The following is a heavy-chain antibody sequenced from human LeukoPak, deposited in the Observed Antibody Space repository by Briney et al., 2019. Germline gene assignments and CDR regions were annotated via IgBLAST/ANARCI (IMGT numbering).Heavy chain of an antibody. J-gene: IGHJ4*02. D-gene: IGHD2-15*01. V-gene: IGHV1-69*05. CDR1: GYTFISYD. CDR2: IIPIFGTA. CDR3: ARGWYLEYYFDY. Sequence: ASVKVSCKASGYTFISYDISWVRQAPGQGLEWMGGIIPIFGTANYAQKFQGRVTITTDESTSTAYMELSSLRSEDTAVYYCARGWYLEYYFDYWGQGTLVTVSS.